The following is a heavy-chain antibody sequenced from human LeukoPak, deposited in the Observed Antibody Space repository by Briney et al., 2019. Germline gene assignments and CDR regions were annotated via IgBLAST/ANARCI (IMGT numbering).Heavy chain of an antibody. J-gene: IGHJ4*02. CDR2: IDWDDDK. Sequence: SGPALVKPTRTLTLTCTFSGFSLSTSGMRVSWIRQPPGKALEWLARIDWDDDKFYSTSLKTRLTISKVTSKNQVVLTMTNMDPVDTATYYCARTESGSGYDYWGQGTLVTVSS. CDR3: ARTESGSGYDY. V-gene: IGHV2-70*04. CDR1: GFSLSTSGMR. D-gene: IGHD3-10*01.